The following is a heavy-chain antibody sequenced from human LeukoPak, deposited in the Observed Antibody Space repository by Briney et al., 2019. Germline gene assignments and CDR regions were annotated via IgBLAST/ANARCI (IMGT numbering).Heavy chain of an antibody. CDR3: AKWGDYDILTGYYDSDY. V-gene: IGHV3-23*01. Sequence: PGGSLRLSCAASGFIFSNYAMSWVRQAPGKGLEWASAIGGRDSGTYYADSVRGRFTVSRDDPKNTLYLQMNTLRAADTAVYYCAKWGDYDILTGYYDSDYWGQGTLVTVSS. CDR1: GFIFSNYA. CDR2: IGGRDSGT. D-gene: IGHD3-9*01. J-gene: IGHJ4*02.